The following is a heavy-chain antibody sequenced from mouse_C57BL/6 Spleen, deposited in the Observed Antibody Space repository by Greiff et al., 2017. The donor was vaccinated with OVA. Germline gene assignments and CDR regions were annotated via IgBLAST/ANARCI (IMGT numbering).Heavy chain of an antibody. CDR2: IHPNSGST. CDR3: ANSTVVATGYFDV. J-gene: IGHJ1*03. CDR1: GYTFTSYW. D-gene: IGHD1-1*01. V-gene: IGHV1-64*01. Sequence: QVQLQQPGAELVKPGASVKLSCKASGYTFTSYWMHWVKQRPGQGLEWIGMIHPNSGSTNYNEKFKSKATLTVDKSSSTAYMQLSSLTSEDSAVYYGANSTVVATGYFDVWGTGTTVTVSS.